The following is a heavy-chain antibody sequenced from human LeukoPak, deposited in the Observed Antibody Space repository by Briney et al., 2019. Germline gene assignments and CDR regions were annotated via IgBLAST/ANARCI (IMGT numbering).Heavy chain of an antibody. CDR3: ARDHTIVRIAVDDAFDI. Sequence: TGGSLRLSCAASGFTFINYAMSWVRQAPGEGLEWVSTLSSSGHSTYYADSVKGRFTISRDNAKNTLYLQMNSLRAEDTAVYYCARDHTIVRIAVDDAFDIWGQGTMVTVSS. D-gene: IGHD6-19*01. J-gene: IGHJ3*02. CDR2: LSSSGHST. V-gene: IGHV3-23*01. CDR1: GFTFINYA.